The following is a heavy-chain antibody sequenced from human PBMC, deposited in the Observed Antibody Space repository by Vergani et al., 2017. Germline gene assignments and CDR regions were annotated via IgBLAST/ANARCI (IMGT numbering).Heavy chain of an antibody. V-gene: IGHV1-2*02. Sequence: QVQLQESGAEVKKPGASLKVSCEASGYTFIGYYLYWVRQAPGQGLEWMGWVNPNTGATYYAQNFQGRVTLTLDTSISTAYMEVRSLRSDDTAVYYCARGRLMVETARGPETGYFDYWGQGALVTVSS. CDR3: ARGRLMVETARGPETGYFDY. J-gene: IGHJ4*02. CDR1: GYTFIGYY. D-gene: IGHD2-21*02. CDR2: VNPNTGAT.